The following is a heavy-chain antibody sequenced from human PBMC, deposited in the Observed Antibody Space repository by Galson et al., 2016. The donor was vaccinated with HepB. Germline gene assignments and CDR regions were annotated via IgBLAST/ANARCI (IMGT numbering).Heavy chain of an antibody. CDR3: ATHWLARGSWYFDL. CDR2: IYKTGST. Sequence: TLSLTCTVSGDSLRSFYWSWIRQPPGKGLEWIAYIYKTGSTNYNPSLKSRVTISVDTSKNQFSLKLVSVTAADTAVYYCATHWLARGSWYFDLWGRGTLVTVSS. J-gene: IGHJ2*01. V-gene: IGHV4-59*01. CDR1: GDSLRSFY. D-gene: IGHD3-10*01.